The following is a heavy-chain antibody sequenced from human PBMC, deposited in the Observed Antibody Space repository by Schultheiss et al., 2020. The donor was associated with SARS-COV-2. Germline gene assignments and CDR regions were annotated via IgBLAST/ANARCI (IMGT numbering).Heavy chain of an antibody. V-gene: IGHV4-4*02. CDR1: GGSISSSNW. Sequence: SETLSLTCAVSGGSISSSNWWSWVRQPPGKGLEWIGEIYHSGSTNYNPSLKSRVTISVDTSKNQFSLKLSSLTAADTAVYYCARGLLSRYFDLWGRGTLVTVSS. CDR3: ARGLLSRYFDL. CDR2: IYHSGST. J-gene: IGHJ2*01.